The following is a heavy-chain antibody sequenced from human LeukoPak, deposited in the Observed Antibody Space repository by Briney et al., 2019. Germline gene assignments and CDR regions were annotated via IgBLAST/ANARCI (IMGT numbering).Heavy chain of an antibody. V-gene: IGHV3-48*03. D-gene: IGHD5-18*01. J-gene: IGHJ4*02. CDR2: ISSSSRTI. CDR3: ARELNSARGYSYAIDY. Sequence: GGSLRLSCAASGFTFSGYEMNWVRQAPGKGLEWVSFISSSSRTILYADSVKGRFTISRDNAKNSLYLQMNSLRAEDTAVYYCARELNSARGYSYAIDYWGQGTLVTVSS. CDR1: GFTFSGYE.